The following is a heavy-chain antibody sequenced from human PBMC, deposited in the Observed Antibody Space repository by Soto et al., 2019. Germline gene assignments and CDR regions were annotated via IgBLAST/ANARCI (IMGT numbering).Heavy chain of an antibody. J-gene: IGHJ4*02. CDR2: ISGSGGST. CDR3: AKDLRYSYGSPSGY. CDR1: GFTFSSYA. D-gene: IGHD5-18*01. Sequence: LRLSCTASGFTFSSYAMSWVRQAPWKGLEWVSAISGSGGSTYYADSVKGRFTISRDNSKNTLYLQMNSLRAEDTAVYYCAKDLRYSYGSPSGYWGQGTLVTVS. V-gene: IGHV3-23*01.